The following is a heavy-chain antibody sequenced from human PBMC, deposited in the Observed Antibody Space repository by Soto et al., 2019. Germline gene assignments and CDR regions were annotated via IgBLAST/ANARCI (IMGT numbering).Heavy chain of an antibody. D-gene: IGHD2-21*02. Sequence: QVQLVQSGAEVKKPGSSVKVSCKASGGTFSSYAISWVRQAPGQGLEWMGGIIPIFGTANYAQKFQGRVTITADESTSTAYMELRSLRSEDTAVYYCARRPYCGGDCYPQAFDIWGQGTMVTVSS. CDR1: GGTFSSYA. J-gene: IGHJ3*02. V-gene: IGHV1-69*01. CDR2: IIPIFGTA. CDR3: ARRPYCGGDCYPQAFDI.